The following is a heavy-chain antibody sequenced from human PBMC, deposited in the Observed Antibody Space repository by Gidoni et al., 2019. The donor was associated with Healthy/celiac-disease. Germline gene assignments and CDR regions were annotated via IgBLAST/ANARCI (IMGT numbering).Heavy chain of an antibody. D-gene: IGHD4-17*01. J-gene: IGHJ4*02. Sequence: VQLVESGGGLVLPGGYLRLPCAASGLPFSSYWMSWVRQAPGKGLEWVANIKQDGSEKYYVDSVKGRFTISRDNAKNSLYLQMNSLRAEDTAVYYCARDNYGDYCFDYWGQGTLVTVSS. CDR2: IKQDGSEK. CDR1: GLPFSSYW. CDR3: ARDNYGDYCFDY. V-gene: IGHV3-7*01.